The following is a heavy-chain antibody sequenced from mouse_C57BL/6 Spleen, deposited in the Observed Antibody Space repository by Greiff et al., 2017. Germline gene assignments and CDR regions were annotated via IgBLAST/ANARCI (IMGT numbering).Heavy chain of an antibody. CDR3: TRWDAYHGAY. V-gene: IGHV1-15*01. D-gene: IGHD4-1*01. CDR2: IDPETGGT. J-gene: IGHJ3*01. Sequence: VQLQQSGAELVRPGASVTLSCKASGYTFTDYEMHWVKQTPVHGLEWIGAIDPETGGTAYNQKFKGKAILTADKSSSTAYMELRSLTSEDSAVYYCTRWDAYHGAYWGQGTLVTVSA. CDR1: GYTFTDYE.